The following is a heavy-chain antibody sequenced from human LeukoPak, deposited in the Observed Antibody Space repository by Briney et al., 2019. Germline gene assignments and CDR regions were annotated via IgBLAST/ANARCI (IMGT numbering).Heavy chain of an antibody. Sequence: GGSLRLSCAVSGFTFTDTYMTWIRQAPGKGLESLSYISPSGTDISYADSVKGRFTISRDNAKNSLYLQMNSLRAEDTAVYYCASGGYSSGWYYGWGQGTLVTVSS. V-gene: IGHV3-11*04. CDR3: ASGGYSSGWYYG. D-gene: IGHD6-19*01. J-gene: IGHJ4*02. CDR1: GFTFTDTY. CDR2: ISPSGTDI.